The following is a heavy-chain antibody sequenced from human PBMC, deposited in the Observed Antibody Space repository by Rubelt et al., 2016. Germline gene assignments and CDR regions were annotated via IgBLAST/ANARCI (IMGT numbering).Heavy chain of an antibody. V-gene: IGHV4-4*02. CDR2: IYHSGST. CDR3: ARTGYCSGGTCYSVVDY. CDR1: GGSISSGNW. J-gene: IGHJ4*02. Sequence: QLQLRESGPGLVKTSGTVSLTCAVSGGSISSGNWWSWVRQPPGKGLEWIGEIYHSGSTNYNPSLKSRDTISVNNTKNQLSLKLGSVNAADTAVYYCARTGYCSGGTCYSVVDYWGQGTLVTVSS. D-gene: IGHD2-15*01.